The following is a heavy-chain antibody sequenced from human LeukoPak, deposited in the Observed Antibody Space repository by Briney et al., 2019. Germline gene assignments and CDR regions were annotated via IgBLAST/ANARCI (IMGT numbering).Heavy chain of an antibody. CDR3: ARGRYCSGGSCSLTGYSDY. Sequence: ASVKVSCKASGYTFTSYYMHWVRQAPGQGLEWMGIINPSGGSTSYAQKFQGRVTMTRDTFTSTVYMELSSLRSEDTAVYYCARGRYCSGGSCSLTGYSDYWGQGTLVTVSS. V-gene: IGHV1-46*01. CDR1: GYTFTSYY. J-gene: IGHJ4*02. CDR2: INPSGGST. D-gene: IGHD2-15*01.